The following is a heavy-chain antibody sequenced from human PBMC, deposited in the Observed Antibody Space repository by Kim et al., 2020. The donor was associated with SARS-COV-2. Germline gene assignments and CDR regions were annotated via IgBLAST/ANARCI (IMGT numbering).Heavy chain of an antibody. J-gene: IGHJ3*02. CDR2: IYYSGST. CDR3: AVYDYVWWSYRYPYGAFDI. V-gene: IGHV4-59*01. CDR1: GGSISSYY. D-gene: IGHD3-16*02. Sequence: SETLSLTCTVSGGSISSYYWSWIRQPPRNVLEWIGYIYYSGSTNYNPSLKSRVTISVDTSKNQFSLKLSSVTTADTAVYYWAVYDYVWWSYRYPYGAFDICGQGTMVTVSS.